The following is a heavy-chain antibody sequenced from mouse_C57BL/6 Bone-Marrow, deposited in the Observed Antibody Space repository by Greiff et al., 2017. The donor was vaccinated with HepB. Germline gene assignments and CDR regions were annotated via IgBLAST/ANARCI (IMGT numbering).Heavy chain of an antibody. J-gene: IGHJ3*01. CDR2: ISSGGSYT. V-gene: IGHV5-6*01. D-gene: IGHD2-4*01. Sequence: DVQLVESGGDLVKPGGSLKLSCAASGFTFSSYGMSWVRQTPDKRLEWVATISSGGSYTYYPDSVKGRFTISRDNAKNTLYLQMSSLKSEDTAMYYCARQTMIKAWFAYWGQGTLVTVSA. CDR1: GFTFSSYG. CDR3: ARQTMIKAWFAY.